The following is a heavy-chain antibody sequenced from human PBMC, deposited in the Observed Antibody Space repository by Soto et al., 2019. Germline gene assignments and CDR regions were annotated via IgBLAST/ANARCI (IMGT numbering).Heavy chain of an antibody. D-gene: IGHD3-16*02. J-gene: IGHJ3*02. Sequence: EVQLVESGGGLVKPGGSLRLSCAASGFTFSSYSMNWVRQAPGKGLEWVSSISRSSSYIYYADSVKGRFTISRDNAKNSLYLEMNGLRAEDTAVYYCARDGDYVWGSYRWSDAFDIWGQGTMVTVSS. CDR1: GFTFSSYS. CDR2: ISRSSSYI. V-gene: IGHV3-21*01. CDR3: ARDGDYVWGSYRWSDAFDI.